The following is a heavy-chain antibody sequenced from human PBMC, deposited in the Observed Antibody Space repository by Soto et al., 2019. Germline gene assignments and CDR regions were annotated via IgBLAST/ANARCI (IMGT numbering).Heavy chain of an antibody. CDR1: GYTFTSYG. J-gene: IGHJ6*02. CDR3: ARGRYSSSWYLGYYYYGMDV. Sequence: ASVKVSCKASGYTFTSYGISWVRQAPGQGREWLGWISAYNGNTNYAQKLQGRVTMTTDTSTSPAYMELRSLRSDDTAVYYCARGRYSSSWYLGYYYYGMDVWGQGTTVTVSS. CDR2: ISAYNGNT. D-gene: IGHD6-13*01. V-gene: IGHV1-18*01.